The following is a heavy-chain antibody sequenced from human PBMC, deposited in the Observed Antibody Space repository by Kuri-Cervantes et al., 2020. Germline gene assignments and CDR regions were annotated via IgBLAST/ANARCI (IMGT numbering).Heavy chain of an antibody. CDR3: ARAVGATIRGQFDY. D-gene: IGHD1-26*01. V-gene: IGHV4-34*01. CDR1: GGSFSGYY. Sequence: SETLSLTCAAYGGSFSGYYWSWIRQPPGKGLEWIGEINHSGSTNYNPSLKSRVTISVDTSRNQFSLKLNSVTAADTAVYYCARAVGATIRGQFDYWGQGALVTVSS. CDR2: INHSGST. J-gene: IGHJ4*02.